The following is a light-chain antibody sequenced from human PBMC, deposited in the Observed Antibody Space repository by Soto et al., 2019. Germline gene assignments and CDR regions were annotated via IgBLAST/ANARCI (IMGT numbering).Light chain of an antibody. J-gene: IGLJ2*01. CDR3: CSYADIYALGVV. CDR1: SSDVGAYNY. Sequence: QSALTQPRSVSGSPGQSVTISCTGTSSDVGAYNYVSWYQRHPGKAPKLMIYDVNKRPSGVPDRFSGSKSGNTASLTITGLQSEDEADYYCCSYADIYALGVVVGGGTKVTVL. V-gene: IGLV2-11*01. CDR2: DVN.